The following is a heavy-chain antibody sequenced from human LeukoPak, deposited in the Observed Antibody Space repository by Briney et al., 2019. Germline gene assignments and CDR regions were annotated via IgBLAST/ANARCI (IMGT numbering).Heavy chain of an antibody. J-gene: IGHJ5*02. CDR1: GGSISSGDYY. V-gene: IGHV4-30-4*01. CDR3: ARDRGNYYGSGSSFDP. CDR2: IYYSGST. Sequence: SETLSLTCTVSGGSISSGDYYWSWIRQPPGKGLEWIGYIYYSGSTYYNPSLKSRVTISEDTSKNQFSLKLSSVTAADTAVYYCARDRGNYYGSGSSFDPWGQGTLVTVSS. D-gene: IGHD3-10*01.